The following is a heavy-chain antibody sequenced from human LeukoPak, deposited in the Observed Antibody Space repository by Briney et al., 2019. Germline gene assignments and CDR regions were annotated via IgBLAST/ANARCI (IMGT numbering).Heavy chain of an antibody. J-gene: IGHJ4*02. CDR1: GFTFSSYT. Sequence: GGSLTLSCAASGFTFSSYTMSWVRQAPGKGLEWVSTISNSGRNTFYTDSVKGRSTISRDNSKNTLYLQMNSLRAGDTAVYSCARARGYCAADCSRYAFDYWGQGTLVTVSS. CDR2: ISNSGRNT. V-gene: IGHV3-23*01. CDR3: ARARGYCAADCSRYAFDY. D-gene: IGHD2-21*02.